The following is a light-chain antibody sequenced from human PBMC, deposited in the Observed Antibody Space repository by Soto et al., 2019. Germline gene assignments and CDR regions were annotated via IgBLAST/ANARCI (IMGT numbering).Light chain of an antibody. CDR1: QSISSSY. Sequence: VLTQSPGTLSLSPGERATISCRASQSISSSYLAWYQHKPCQAPRLLIYGASSRATGIPHRFSGSGSGTDFTLTISRLEPEDCGVYYCQQSGGSPPYTFGQGTRLEIK. J-gene: IGKJ2*01. CDR2: GAS. V-gene: IGKV3-20*01. CDR3: QQSGGSPPYT.